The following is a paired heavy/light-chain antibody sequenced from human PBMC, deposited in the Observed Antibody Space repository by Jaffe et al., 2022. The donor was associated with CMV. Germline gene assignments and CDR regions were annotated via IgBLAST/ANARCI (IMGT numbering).Light chain of an antibody. CDR3: LLSYSGVGV. CDR1: TGAVTSGHY. V-gene: IGLV7-46*01. J-gene: IGLJ3*02. Sequence: QAVVTQEPSLTVSPGGTVTLTCGSSTGAVTSGHYPYWFQQKPGQAPRTLIYDTSDKHSWTPARFSGSLLGGKAALTLSGAQPEDEAEYYCLLSYSGVGVFGGGTTLTVL. CDR2: DTS.
Heavy chain of an antibody. CDR1: GFTFSDAW. V-gene: IGHV3-15*01. CDR2: IKSKSNGGTT. CDR3: AYYRDSTAIHYDY. Sequence: EVQLVESGGGLVKPGGSLRLSCAASGFTFSDAWMKWVRQAPGKGLEWVGRIKSKSNGGTTDSAAPVKGRFTLSRDDSKDTLYLQMNSLKTEDTAVYYCAYYRDSTAIHYDYWGQGTLVTVSS. D-gene: IGHD2-21*02. J-gene: IGHJ4*02.